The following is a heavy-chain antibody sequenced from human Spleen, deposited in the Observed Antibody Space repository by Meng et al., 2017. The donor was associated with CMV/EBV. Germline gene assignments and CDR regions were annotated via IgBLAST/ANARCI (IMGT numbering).Heavy chain of an antibody. CDR2: ISYSGST. CDR3: AKSCVLGYCPTTSGGAFDP. D-gene: IGHD2-15*01. J-gene: IGHJ5*02. Sequence: SETLSLTCTVSGGSISRSSYYWGWIRQPPGKGLEWIGSISYSGSTYYNPSLKSRVTISVDTSKNQFSLKLNSVTAADTAMYYCAKSCVLGYCPTTSGGAFDPWGQGTLVTVSS. CDR1: GGSISRSSYY. V-gene: IGHV4-39*07.